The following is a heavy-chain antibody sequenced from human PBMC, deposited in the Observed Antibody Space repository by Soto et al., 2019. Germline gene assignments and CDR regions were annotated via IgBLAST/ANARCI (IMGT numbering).Heavy chain of an antibody. CDR1: GFTFSSYA. CDR3: ANFPPFWQQLVREFRFDY. J-gene: IGHJ4*02. Sequence: GGSLRLSCAASGFTFSSYAMSWVRQAPGKGLEWVSAISGSGGSTYYADSVKGRFTISRDNSKNTLYLQMNSLRAEDTAVYYFANFPPFWQQLVREFRFDYWGQGTLVTVSS. V-gene: IGHV3-23*01. CDR2: ISGSGGST. D-gene: IGHD6-13*01.